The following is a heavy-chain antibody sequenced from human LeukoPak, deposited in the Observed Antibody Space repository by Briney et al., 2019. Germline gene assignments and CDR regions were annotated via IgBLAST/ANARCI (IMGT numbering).Heavy chain of an antibody. V-gene: IGHV3-30-3*01. Sequence: GRSLRLSCAASGFTFSSYAMHWVRQAPGKGLEWVAVISYDGSNKYYADSVKGRFTISRDNSKNTLYLQMNSLRAEDTAVYYCARSHYYGSGSYYPGYWGQGTLVTVSS. CDR3: ARSHYYGSGSYYPGY. D-gene: IGHD3-10*01. CDR2: ISYDGSNK. CDR1: GFTFSSYA. J-gene: IGHJ4*02.